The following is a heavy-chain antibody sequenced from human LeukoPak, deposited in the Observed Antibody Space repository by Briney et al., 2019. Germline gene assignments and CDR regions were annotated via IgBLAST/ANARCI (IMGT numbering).Heavy chain of an antibody. CDR1: GFTLSDHY. V-gene: IGHV3-72*01. CDR3: ARDTDTALDV. J-gene: IGHJ6*02. Sequence: GGSLRLSCVASGFTLSDHYMDWVRQAPGKGLEWISRTKNRANSHITQYAASVNGRFIASRDDLKNSLFLQMNSLKAEDTAVYYCARDTDTALDVWGQGTTVTVSS. CDR2: TKNRANSHIT.